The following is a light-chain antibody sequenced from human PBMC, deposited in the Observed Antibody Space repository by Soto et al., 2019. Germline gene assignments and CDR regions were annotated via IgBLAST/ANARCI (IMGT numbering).Light chain of an antibody. Sequence: IHMTQSPSSLSASVGYRVTITCRASQSISSWLAWYQQKPGKVPKFLIYDASNLESGVPSRFSGSGSGTEFTLTISSLKPDDFATYYCQQYSSYWTFGQGTKVDIK. CDR1: QSISSW. CDR2: DAS. CDR3: QQYSSYWT. V-gene: IGKV1-5*01. J-gene: IGKJ1*01.